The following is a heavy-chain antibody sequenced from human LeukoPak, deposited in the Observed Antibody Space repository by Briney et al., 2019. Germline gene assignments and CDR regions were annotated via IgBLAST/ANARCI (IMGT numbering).Heavy chain of an antibody. Sequence: GGSLRLSCAASGFTFSTYSMNWLRLAPGKGLEWVSSISPDSNYKYYVDSVKGRFTISRDNSKNTLYLQMNSLRAEDTAVYYCAKAQVVVVPAADYWGQGTLVTVSS. CDR1: GFTFSTYS. J-gene: IGHJ4*02. V-gene: IGHV3-21*04. CDR3: AKAQVVVVPAADY. D-gene: IGHD2-2*01. CDR2: ISPDSNYK.